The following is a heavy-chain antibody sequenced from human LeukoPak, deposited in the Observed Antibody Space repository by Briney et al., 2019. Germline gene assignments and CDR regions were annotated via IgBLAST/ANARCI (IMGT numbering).Heavy chain of an antibody. J-gene: IGHJ4*02. V-gene: IGHV1-2*02. D-gene: IGHD1-26*01. Sequence: ASVKVSCKASGYTFTGYYMHWVRQAPGQGLEWMGWINPNSGGTNYAQKFQGRVTMTRDTSISTAYMELSRLRSDDTAVYYCARGYSGSYSSHYFDYWGQGTLVTVSS. CDR1: GYTFTGYY. CDR3: ARGYSGSYSSHYFDY. CDR2: INPNSGGT.